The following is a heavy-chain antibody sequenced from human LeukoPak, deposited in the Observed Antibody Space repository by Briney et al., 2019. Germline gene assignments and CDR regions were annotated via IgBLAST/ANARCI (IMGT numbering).Heavy chain of an antibody. D-gene: IGHD1-1*01. CDR2: ISGDSTYI. CDR3: ARVSGRLERQSDLDY. CDR1: GFTFASYS. V-gene: IGHV3-21*01. Sequence: GGSLRLSCAASGFTFASYSMNWVRQAPGKGLEWVSSISGDSTYIYNAGSVKGRFTISGDNAQASLYLQMISLRADDTAVYYCARVSGRLERQSDLDYWGQGTLVIVSS. J-gene: IGHJ4*02.